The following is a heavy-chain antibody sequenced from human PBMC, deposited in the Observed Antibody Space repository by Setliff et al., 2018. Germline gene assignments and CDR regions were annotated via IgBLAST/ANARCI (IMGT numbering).Heavy chain of an antibody. CDR3: TRDALETFGY. D-gene: IGHD3-3*01. J-gene: IGHJ4*02. V-gene: IGHV3-53*01. Sequence: GGSLRLSCAASGFTVSSNYMHWVRQAPGKGLEWVSVINRAGGTYYADSVKGRFTISRDNAKNTLYLQMKSLRVEDTAVYFCTRDALETFGYWGRGTLVTVSS. CDR1: GFTVSSNY. CDR2: INRAGGT.